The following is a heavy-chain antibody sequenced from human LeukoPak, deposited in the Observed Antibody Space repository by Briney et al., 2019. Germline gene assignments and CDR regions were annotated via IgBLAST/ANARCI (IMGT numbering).Heavy chain of an antibody. V-gene: IGHV4-61*02. D-gene: IGHD3-9*01. CDR3: ARDVYDILTGYYIWFDP. Sequence: SQTLSLTCTVSGGSISSGSYYWGWIRQPAGKGLEWIGRIYTSGSTNYNPSLKSRVTISVDTSKNQFSLKLSSVTAADTAVYYCARDVYDILTGYYIWFDPWGQGTLVTVSS. J-gene: IGHJ5*02. CDR2: IYTSGST. CDR1: GGSISSGSYY.